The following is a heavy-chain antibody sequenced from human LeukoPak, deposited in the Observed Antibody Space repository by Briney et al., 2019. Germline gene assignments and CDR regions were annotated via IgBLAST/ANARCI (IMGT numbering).Heavy chain of an antibody. CDR3: ASLGGYSGYDWDWFDP. D-gene: IGHD5-12*01. CDR1: GVSISSGGYY. V-gene: IGHV4-31*03. Sequence: SETLSLTCTVSGVSISSGGYYWSWIRQLPGKGLEWIGYIYYSGSTYYNPSLKSRVTISVDTSKSQFSLKLSSVTAADTAVYYCASLGGYSGYDWDWFDPWGQGTLVTVSS. J-gene: IGHJ5*02. CDR2: IYYSGST.